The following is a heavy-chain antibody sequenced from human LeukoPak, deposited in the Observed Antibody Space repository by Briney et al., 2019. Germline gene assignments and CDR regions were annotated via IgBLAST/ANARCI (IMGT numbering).Heavy chain of an antibody. V-gene: IGHV4-39*01. CDR2: IYYSGST. CDR3: ARLGYSYGYGKFDP. J-gene: IGHJ5*02. Sequence: PSETLSLTCTVSGGSIGSSSYYWGWIRQPPGKGLEWIGSIYYSGSTYYNPSLKSRVTISVDTSKNQFSLKLSSVTAADTAVYYCARLGYSYGYGKFDPWGQGTLVTVSS. D-gene: IGHD5-18*01. CDR1: GGSIGSSSYY.